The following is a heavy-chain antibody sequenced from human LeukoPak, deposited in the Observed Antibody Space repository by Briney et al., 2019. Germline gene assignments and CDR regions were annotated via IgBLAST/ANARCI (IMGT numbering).Heavy chain of an antibody. D-gene: IGHD3-9*01. CDR1: GFSFSTFG. Sequence: PGRSLRLSCAASGFSFSTFGMHWARRPPGKGLEWVAVIWNDGSKKFYAESVKGRFTISRDNSQNTLYLQMNRLRAEDTAVYYCGRDSLRRDYWGQGTLVTVYS. CDR2: IWNDGSKK. CDR3: GRDSLRRDY. J-gene: IGHJ4*02. V-gene: IGHV3-33*08.